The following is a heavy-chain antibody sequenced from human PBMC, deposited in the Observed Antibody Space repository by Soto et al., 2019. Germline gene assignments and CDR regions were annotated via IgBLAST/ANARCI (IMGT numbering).Heavy chain of an antibody. CDR3: TRWFTYGNFDYFDY. D-gene: IGHD3-10*01. J-gene: IGHJ4*02. Sequence: GGSLILSCAASGFTFSSSWMHWVRQAPGKGLVWVSRINSDGSTTTYADSVKGRFTISRDNAKNTLYLQMNSLRAEDTAVYYCTRWFTYGNFDYFDYWGQGTQVTVSS. CDR2: INSDGSTT. CDR1: GFTFSSSW. V-gene: IGHV3-74*01.